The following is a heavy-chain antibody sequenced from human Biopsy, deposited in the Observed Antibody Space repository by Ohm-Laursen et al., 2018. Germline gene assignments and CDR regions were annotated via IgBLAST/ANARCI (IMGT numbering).Heavy chain of an antibody. CDR1: GATFTNSA. Sequence: GSSVSASYNASGATFTNSAINWVRHAPGHGLGCMGWIKPKIGDTDYSQRFQGRVTLAWDRSTSTGYMEVSSLRSGDTALYYCATRGGDDFWSGHYSKIYYYYTLDVWGQGTTVTVSS. D-gene: IGHD3-3*01. CDR2: IKPKIGDT. V-gene: IGHV1-2*02. CDR3: ATRGGDDFWSGHYSKIYYYYTLDV. J-gene: IGHJ6*02.